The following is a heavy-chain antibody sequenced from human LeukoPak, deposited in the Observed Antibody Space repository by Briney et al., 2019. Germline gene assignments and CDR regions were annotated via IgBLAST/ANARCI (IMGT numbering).Heavy chain of an antibody. CDR2: LRCCRSYI. J-gene: IGHJ4*02. CDR3: ARDRSDRLAVAGTSAFDY. D-gene: IGHD6-19*01. CDR1: GFTFSSYS. Sequence: GGSLRLSCAASGFTFSSYSMNWVRQAPGKGLEWVSSLRCCRSYIYYADSVKGRFTISRDNAKNSLYLQMNSLRAEDTAVYYCARDRSDRLAVAGTSAFDYWGQGTLVTVSS. V-gene: IGHV3-21*01.